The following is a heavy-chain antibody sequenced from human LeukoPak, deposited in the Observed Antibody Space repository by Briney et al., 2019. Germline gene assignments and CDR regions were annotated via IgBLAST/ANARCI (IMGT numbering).Heavy chain of an antibody. D-gene: IGHD2-2*02. CDR1: GVTFSSYA. J-gene: IGHJ3*02. Sequence: SVKVSCKASGVTFSSYAISWVRQAPGQGLEWMGGIFPIFGTANYAQKFQGRVTITADESTSTAYMELSSLRSEDTAVYYCAGVRYCSSTSCYMGAFDIWGQGTMVTVS. CDR2: IFPIFGTA. CDR3: AGVRYCSSTSCYMGAFDI. V-gene: IGHV1-69*13.